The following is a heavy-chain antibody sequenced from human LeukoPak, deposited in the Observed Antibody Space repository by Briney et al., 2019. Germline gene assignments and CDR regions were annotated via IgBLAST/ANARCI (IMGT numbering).Heavy chain of an antibody. CDR1: GYTFTSYG. D-gene: IGHD4-17*01. J-gene: IGHJ4*02. V-gene: IGHV1-18*01. Sequence: ASVTVSCKASGYTFTSYGISWVRQAPGQGLEWMGWISAYNGNTNYAQKLQGRVNMTTDTSTSTAYMELRSLRSDDTAVYYCARDRPTVTTSRFDYWGQGTLVTVSS. CDR3: ARDRPTVTTSRFDY. CDR2: ISAYNGNT.